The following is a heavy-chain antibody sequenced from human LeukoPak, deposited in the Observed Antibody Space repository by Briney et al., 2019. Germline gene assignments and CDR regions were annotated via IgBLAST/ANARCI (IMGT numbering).Heavy chain of an antibody. J-gene: IGHJ6*03. CDR3: ARGAADRNNYYYYIDV. D-gene: IGHD1/OR15-1a*01. V-gene: IGHV4-34*01. Sequence: SETLSLTCAVYGGSFSGYYWSWLRQPPGKRLEWIGEMNHSGSTNYNPSLKSRVTISVDTSKNQFSLKLTSVTAADTAVYYCARGAADRNNYYYYIDVWGKGTTVTVSS. CDR2: MNHSGST. CDR1: GGSFSGYY.